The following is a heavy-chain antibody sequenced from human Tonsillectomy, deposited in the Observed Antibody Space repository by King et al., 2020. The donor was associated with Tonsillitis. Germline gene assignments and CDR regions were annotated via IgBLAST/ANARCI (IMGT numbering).Heavy chain of an antibody. J-gene: IGHJ4*02. V-gene: IGHV3-23*01. Sequence: VQLLESGGGLVQPGGSLRLSCAASGFTFSSYAMSWVRQAPGKGLGWVSAISGSGGSTYYADSVKGRFTISRDNSKNTLYLQMNSLRAEDTAEYYGAKDGRVGGYYGSGSYADYWGQGTLVTVSS. CDR2: ISGSGGST. D-gene: IGHD3-10*01. CDR1: GFTFSSYA. CDR3: AKDGRVGGYYGSGSYADY.